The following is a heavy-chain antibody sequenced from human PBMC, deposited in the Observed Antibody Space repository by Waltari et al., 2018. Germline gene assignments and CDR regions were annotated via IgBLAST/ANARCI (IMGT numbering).Heavy chain of an antibody. D-gene: IGHD1-7*01. CDR2: FSAKSDYT. CDR1: GFIFGSYA. CDR3: ARYISRGRELIS. Sequence: EVQLLESGGGLVQPGGSLRLSCIASGFIFGSYAMTWVRQAPGKGWEWVACFSAKSDYTSYSDSGKGRFTVSRYNSKSTLCLQMNSLRVDDTALYYCARYISRGRELISWGQGTLVTVSS. V-gene: IGHV3-23*01. J-gene: IGHJ4*02.